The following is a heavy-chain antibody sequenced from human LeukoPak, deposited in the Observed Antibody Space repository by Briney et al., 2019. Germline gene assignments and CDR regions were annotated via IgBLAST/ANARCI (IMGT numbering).Heavy chain of an antibody. CDR3: ARGRLEPTKFDP. CDR2: IYHSGST. D-gene: IGHD1-1*01. Sequence: PSETLSLTCTVSGGSISSGGYYWSWIRQPLGRGLEWIGYIYHSGSTYYNPSLKSRVTISVDRSKNQFSLKLSSVTAADTAVYYCARGRLEPTKFDPWGQGTLVTVSS. CDR1: GGSISSGGYY. J-gene: IGHJ5*02. V-gene: IGHV4-30-2*01.